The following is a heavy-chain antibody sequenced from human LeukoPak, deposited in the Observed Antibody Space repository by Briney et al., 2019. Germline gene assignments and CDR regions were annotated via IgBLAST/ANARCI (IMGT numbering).Heavy chain of an antibody. V-gene: IGHV3-21*01. J-gene: IGHJ4*02. CDR2: ISSSSSYI. Sequence: GGPLRLSCAASGFTFTSYSMNWVRQAPGKGLEWVSSISSSSSYIYYADSVKGRFTISRDNAKNSLYLQMNSLRAEDTAVYYCARDQYGSGSYVSLYYFDYWGQGTLVTVSS. D-gene: IGHD3-10*01. CDR3: ARDQYGSGSYVSLYYFDY. CDR1: GFTFTSYS.